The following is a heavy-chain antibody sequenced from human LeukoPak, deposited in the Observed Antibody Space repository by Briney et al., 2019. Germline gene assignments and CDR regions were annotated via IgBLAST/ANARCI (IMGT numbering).Heavy chain of an antibody. Sequence: SETLSLTCTVSGGSIRSDRHYWGWVRQTPGKGLEWIGSIYYSGSASYNPSFRSRVTMSVDTSKNQFSLTLTSVMTADTAVYYCASSRLQFDRVYYFDYWGQGTLVTVSS. CDR3: ASSRLQFDRVYYFDY. J-gene: IGHJ4*02. D-gene: IGHD5-24*01. CDR1: GGSIRSDRHY. V-gene: IGHV4-39*07. CDR2: IYYSGSA.